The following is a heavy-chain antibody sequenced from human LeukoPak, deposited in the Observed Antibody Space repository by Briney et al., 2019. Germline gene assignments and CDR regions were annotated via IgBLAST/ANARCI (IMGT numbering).Heavy chain of an antibody. V-gene: IGHV4-59*01. D-gene: IGHD5-12*01. Sequence: SSETLSLTCTVSGGSISSYYWSWIRQPPGKGLEWIGYIYYSGSTNYNPSLKSRVTISVDTSKNQFSLKLSSVTAADTAVYYCARAGLFIVANWGQGTLVTVSS. J-gene: IGHJ4*02. CDR2: IYYSGST. CDR3: ARAGLFIVAN. CDR1: GGSISSYY.